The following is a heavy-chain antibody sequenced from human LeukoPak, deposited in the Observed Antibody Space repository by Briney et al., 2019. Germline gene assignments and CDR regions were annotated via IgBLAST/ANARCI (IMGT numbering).Heavy chain of an antibody. Sequence: SETLSLTCTVSGGSISSSSYYWDWIRQPPGKGLEWIGSIYYSGSTYYNPSLKSRVTISVDTSKNQFSLKLSSVTAADTAVYYCARRPVRVQQRERFDPWGQGTLVTVSS. CDR2: IYYSGST. CDR3: ARRPVRVQQRERFDP. J-gene: IGHJ5*02. V-gene: IGHV4-39*01. CDR1: GGSISSSSYY. D-gene: IGHD6-25*01.